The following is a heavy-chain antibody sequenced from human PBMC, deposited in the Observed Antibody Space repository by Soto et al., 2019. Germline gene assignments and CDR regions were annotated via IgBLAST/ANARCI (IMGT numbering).Heavy chain of an antibody. J-gene: IGHJ5*02. CDR2: IYYSGST. CDR3: ARGLGGKWGNWFDP. Sequence: PSETQSLTCTVSGGSISSSSDYWGWIRQPPGKGLEWIGYIYYSGSTNYNPSLKSRVTISVDTSKNQFSLKLSSVTAADTAVYYCARGLGGKWGNWFDPWGQGTLVTVSS. V-gene: IGHV4-61*05. CDR1: GGSISSSSDY. D-gene: IGHD7-27*01.